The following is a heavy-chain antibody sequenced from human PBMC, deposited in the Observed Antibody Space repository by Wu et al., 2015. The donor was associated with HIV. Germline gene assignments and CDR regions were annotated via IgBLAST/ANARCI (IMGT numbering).Heavy chain of an antibody. CDR2: INPSNGDT. V-gene: IGHV1-2*02. CDR3: TKYVGYCYFDL. D-gene: IGHD2-15*01. CDR1: GYIFIDYF. J-gene: IGHJ2*01. Sequence: QAQLVQSGADVKKPGASVKVSCKASGYIFIDYFIHWVRQAPGQGLEWMGWINPSNGDTRYARQFEDRVTMTRDTSNTTTYMELSGLTSDDTAVYFCTKYVGYCYFDLWGRGTRSLSP.